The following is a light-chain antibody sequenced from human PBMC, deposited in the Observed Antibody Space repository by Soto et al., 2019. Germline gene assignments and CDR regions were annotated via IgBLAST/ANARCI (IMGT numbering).Light chain of an antibody. Sequence: EIVLTQSPATLSLSPGERATLSCRASQSIAGYLAWYQKKPGQAPRLLIYDTSNRVTGVPARFSGSGSGTDFTLTIRSLEPEDFAVYYCQQYETSPWTFGQGTKVDIK. CDR1: QSIAGY. CDR3: QQYETSPWT. CDR2: DTS. V-gene: IGKV3-11*01. J-gene: IGKJ1*01.